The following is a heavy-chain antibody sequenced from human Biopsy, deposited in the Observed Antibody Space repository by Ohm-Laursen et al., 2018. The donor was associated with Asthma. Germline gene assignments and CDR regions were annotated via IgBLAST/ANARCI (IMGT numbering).Heavy chain of an antibody. CDR3: ARTYYDFLTGQVNDAFAL. CDR1: GYTFINYA. J-gene: IGHJ3*01. D-gene: IGHD3-9*01. CDR2: INAGDGNT. Sequence: VASVKVSCKASGYTFINYAIHWVRQAPGQRLGWMGWINAGDGNTKYSQKFQGRVTITGDTSASTAYMDLRSLRSEDTAMCYCARTYYDFLTGQVNDAFALWGQGTMVTVSS. V-gene: IGHV1-3*01.